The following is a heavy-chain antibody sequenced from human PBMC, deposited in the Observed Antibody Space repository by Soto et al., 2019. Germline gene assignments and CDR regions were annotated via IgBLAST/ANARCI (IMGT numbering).Heavy chain of an antibody. CDR2: ISYDGSNK. CDR3: ARLTDSSTWLVDY. Sequence: QVQLMESGGGVVQPGRSLRLSCAASGFTFSSYAIHWVRQAPGKGLEWVAIISYDGSNKYYADSVKGRFTLSRDNSKNTLYLQMSSLRAEDTAVYYCARLTDSSTWLVDYWGQGTLVTVSS. J-gene: IGHJ4*02. CDR1: GFTFSSYA. V-gene: IGHV3-30-3*01. D-gene: IGHD6-13*01.